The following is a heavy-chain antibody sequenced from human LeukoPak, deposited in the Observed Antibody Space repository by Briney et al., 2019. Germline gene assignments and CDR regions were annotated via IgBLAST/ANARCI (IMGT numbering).Heavy chain of an antibody. CDR1: GYTFSSYG. J-gene: IGHJ5*02. V-gene: IGHV1-18*01. CDR3: ARAGGGVVVAATPNWFDP. D-gene: IGHD2-15*01. CDR2: ISAYNGNT. Sequence: SVKVSCKASGYTFSSYGISWVRQAPGQGLEWMGWISAYNGNTNYAQKFQGRVTMTTDTSTSTGYMELRSLRSDDTAVYYCARAGGGVVVAATPNWFDPWGQGTLVTVSS.